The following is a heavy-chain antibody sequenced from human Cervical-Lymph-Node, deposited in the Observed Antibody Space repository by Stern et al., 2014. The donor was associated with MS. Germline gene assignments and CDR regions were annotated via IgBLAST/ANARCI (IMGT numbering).Heavy chain of an antibody. J-gene: IGHJ6*02. V-gene: IGHV1-24*01. D-gene: IGHD3-3*01. CDR1: GYTLTELS. CDR3: ATDRDDFRSGYSAPTKGYGLDV. Sequence: QVQLVESGAEVKKPGASVKVSCKVSGYTLTELSMHWVRQAPGKGLEWMGGFDPEDGETIYAQKFQGRVTMTEDTSTDTAYMELSSLRSEDTAVYYCATDRDDFRSGYSAPTKGYGLDVCGQGTTVTVTS. CDR2: FDPEDGET.